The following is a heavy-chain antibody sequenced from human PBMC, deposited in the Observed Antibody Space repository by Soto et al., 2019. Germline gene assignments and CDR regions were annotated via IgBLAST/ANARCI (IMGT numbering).Heavy chain of an antibody. Sequence: QVQLVQSGAEVKKPGSSVKVSCKASGGTFSSNAINWVRQAPGQGLEWMGRIIPIFGTTDYAQRFQGRVTITADESTSTAYMELSSLRSEDTAVYYCARTRSRGQNYGYDYWGLGTQVTVSS. J-gene: IGHJ4*02. CDR2: IIPIFGTT. CDR3: ARTRSRGQNYGYDY. CDR1: GGTFSSNA. V-gene: IGHV1-69*01. D-gene: IGHD5-18*01.